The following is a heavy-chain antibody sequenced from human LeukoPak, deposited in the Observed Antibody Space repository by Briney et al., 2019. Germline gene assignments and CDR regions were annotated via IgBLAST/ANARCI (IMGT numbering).Heavy chain of an antibody. D-gene: IGHD3-22*01. V-gene: IGHV4-39*07. J-gene: IGHJ3*02. CDR3: ARYRIDSSGYYSDAFDI. CDR1: GGSISSSSYY. Sequence: SETLSLTCTVSGGSISSSSYYWGWIRQPPGKGLEWIGSIYYSGSTYYNPSLKSRVTISVDTSKNQFSLKLSSVTAADTAVYYCARYRIDSSGYYSDAFDIWGQGTMVTVPS. CDR2: IYYSGST.